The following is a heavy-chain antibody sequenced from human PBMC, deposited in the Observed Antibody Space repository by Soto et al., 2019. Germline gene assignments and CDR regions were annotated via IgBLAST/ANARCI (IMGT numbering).Heavy chain of an antibody. CDR2: IWNDGSNG. CDR3: ARESEDLTSNFDY. Sequence: GGSLRLSCEASGFTFSTYGMHWIRQAPGKGLEWLAIIWNDGSNGYYADSVKGRFTISRDNSKNTLYLQMNSLRAEDTAVYYCARESEDLTSNFDYWGQGTLVTVSS. V-gene: IGHV3-33*01. CDR1: GFTFSTYG. J-gene: IGHJ4*02.